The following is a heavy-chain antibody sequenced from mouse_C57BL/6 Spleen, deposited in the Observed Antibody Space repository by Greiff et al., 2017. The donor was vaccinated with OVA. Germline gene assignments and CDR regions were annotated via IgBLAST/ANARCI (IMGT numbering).Heavy chain of an antibody. V-gene: IGHV6-3*01. CDR2: IRLKSDNYAT. J-gene: IGHJ3*01. Sequence: DVQLVESGGGLVQPGGSMKLSCVASGFTFSNYWMNWVRQSPEKGLEWVAQIRLKSDNYATHYAESVKGRFTISRDDSKSSVYLQMNNLRAEDTGIYYCTANSWFAYWGQGTLVTVSA. D-gene: IGHD4-1*02. CDR1: GFTFSNYW. CDR3: TANSWFAY.